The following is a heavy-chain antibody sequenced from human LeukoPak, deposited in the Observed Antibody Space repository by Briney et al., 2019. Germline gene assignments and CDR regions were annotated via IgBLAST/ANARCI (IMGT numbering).Heavy chain of an antibody. CDR1: GGSISSGSYY. Sequence: PSETLSLTCTVSGGSISSGSYYWSWIRQPAGKGLEWIGRIYTSGSTNYNPSLKSRVTISVDTSKNQFSLKLSSVTAADTAVYYCARDHPMVRGVYDYWGQGTLVTVSS. CDR3: ARDHPMVRGVYDY. CDR2: IYTSGST. V-gene: IGHV4-61*02. D-gene: IGHD3-10*01. J-gene: IGHJ4*02.